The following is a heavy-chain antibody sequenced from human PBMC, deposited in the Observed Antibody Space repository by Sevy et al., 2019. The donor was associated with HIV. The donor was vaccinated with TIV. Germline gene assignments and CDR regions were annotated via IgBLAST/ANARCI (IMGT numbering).Heavy chain of an antibody. CDR2: INPNSGGT. V-gene: IGHV1-2*02. J-gene: IGHJ6*02. Sequence: ASVKVSCKASGYTFTGYYMHWVRQAPGQGLEWMGWINPNSGGTNYAQKFQGRVTMTRDTPISTAYMELSRLRSDDTAVYYCARDQGHCTNGVCYYYYGMDVWGQGTTVTVSS. CDR3: ARDQGHCTNGVCYYYYGMDV. D-gene: IGHD2-8*01. CDR1: GYTFTGYY.